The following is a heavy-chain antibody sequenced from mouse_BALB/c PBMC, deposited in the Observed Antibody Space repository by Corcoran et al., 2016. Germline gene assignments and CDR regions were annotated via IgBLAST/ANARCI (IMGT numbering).Heavy chain of an antibody. CDR1: GFNIKDTY. Sequence: EVQLQQSGAELVKPGASVKFSCTASGFNIKDTYMHWVKQRPEQGLEWIGRIDPANGNTKYDPKFQGKATITADTSSNTAYLQLSSLTSEDTAVYYCARRYYYGRGYFDVWGAGTTVTVSS. CDR3: ARRYYYGRGYFDV. D-gene: IGHD1-1*01. CDR2: IDPANGNT. V-gene: IGHV14-3*02. J-gene: IGHJ1*01.